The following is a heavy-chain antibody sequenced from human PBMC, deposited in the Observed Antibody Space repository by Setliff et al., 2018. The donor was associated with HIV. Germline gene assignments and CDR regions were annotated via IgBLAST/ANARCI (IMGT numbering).Heavy chain of an antibody. Sequence: ASVKVSCQASGYNFNNHGITWVRQAPGRGLEWVGWIGYNGNTNYAQKFQGRVTMTTDTSTNTAYMDLTSLKSDDTAVYYCARDPTAPSITIFGVVGATYWFDPWGPGTLVTVS. D-gene: IGHD3-3*01. CDR1: GYNFNNHG. CDR2: IGYNGNT. J-gene: IGHJ5*02. V-gene: IGHV1-18*01. CDR3: ARDPTAPSITIFGVVGATYWFDP.